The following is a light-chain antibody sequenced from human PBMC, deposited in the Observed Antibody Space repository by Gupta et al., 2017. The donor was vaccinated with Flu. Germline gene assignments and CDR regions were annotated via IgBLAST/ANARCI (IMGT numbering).Light chain of an antibody. CDR3: QQYDRSPLT. J-gene: IGKJ4*01. CDR1: QRLSDTY. CDR2: AVS. Sequence: GPRSVSPGDTVTLSCRASQRLSDTYLAWYHQKPGQAPRLLIYAVSTRATDIPDRFSGSGSGTDFSLTISRLGPEDFGVYYCQQYDRSPLTFGGGTTVE. V-gene: IGKV3-20*01.